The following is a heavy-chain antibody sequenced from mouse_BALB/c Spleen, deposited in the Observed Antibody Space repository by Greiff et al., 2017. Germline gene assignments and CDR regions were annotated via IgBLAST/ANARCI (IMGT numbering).Heavy chain of an antibody. J-gene: IGHJ3*01. CDR3: ARLHISSYAWFAY. V-gene: IGHV5-6*01. CDR2: ISSGGSYT. D-gene: IGHD1-1*01. Sequence: EVQGVESGGGLVQPGGSLKLSCAASGFTFSSYGMSWVRQTPDKRLEWVATISSGGSYTYYPDSVKGRFTISRDNAKNTLYLQMSSLKSEDTAMYYCARLHISSYAWFAYWGQGTLVTVSA. CDR1: GFTFSSYG.